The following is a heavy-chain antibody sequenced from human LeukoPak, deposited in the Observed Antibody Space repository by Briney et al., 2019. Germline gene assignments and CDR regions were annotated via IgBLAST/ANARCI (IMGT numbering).Heavy chain of an antibody. CDR2: FDPEDGET. CDR3: ATDFPAAAGQASS. CDR1: GYTLTELS. J-gene: IGHJ5*02. D-gene: IGHD6-13*01. Sequence: GASAKVSCKVSGYTLTELSMHWVRQAPGKGLEWMGGFDPEDGETIYAQKFQGRVTMTEDTSTDTAYMELSSLRSEDTAVYYCATDFPAAAGQASSWGQGTLVTVSS. V-gene: IGHV1-24*01.